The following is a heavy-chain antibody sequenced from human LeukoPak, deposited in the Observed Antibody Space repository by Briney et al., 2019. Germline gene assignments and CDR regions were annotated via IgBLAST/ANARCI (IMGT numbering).Heavy chain of an antibody. V-gene: IGHV4-34*01. J-gene: IGHJ4*02. CDR1: GGSFSGYY. CDR2: INHSGST. Sequence: SETLSHTCAVYGGSFSGYYWSWIRQPPGKGLEWIGEINHSGSTDYNPSLKSRVTISVDTSKNQFSLKLSSVTAADTAVYYCASGEYQLLNYFDYWGQGTLVTVSS. D-gene: IGHD2-2*01. CDR3: ASGEYQLLNYFDY.